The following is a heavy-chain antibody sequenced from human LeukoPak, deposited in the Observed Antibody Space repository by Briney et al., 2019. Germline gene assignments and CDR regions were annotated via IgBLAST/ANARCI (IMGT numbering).Heavy chain of an antibody. CDR2: INHSGST. V-gene: IGHV4-34*01. CDR3: ARGGRLLWFGELLYLDAFDI. D-gene: IGHD3-10*01. CDR1: GGSFSGYY. J-gene: IGHJ3*02. Sequence: SETLSLTCAVYGGSFSGYYWSWIRQPPGKGLEWIGEINHSGSTNYNPSLKSRVTISVDTSKNQFSLKLSSVTAADTAVYYCARGGRLLWFGELLYLDAFDIWGQGTMVTVSS.